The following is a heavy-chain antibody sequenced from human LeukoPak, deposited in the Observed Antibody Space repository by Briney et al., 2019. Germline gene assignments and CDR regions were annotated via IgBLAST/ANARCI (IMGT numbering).Heavy chain of an antibody. Sequence: GGSLRLSCAASGFTFSTYWMHWVRQAPGKGLVWVARIKGDGSSTIYADSVRGRFTISRDNSKNTLYLQTSSLRVEDTAVYYCARASTTVPNLLDHWGRGTLVTVSS. CDR1: GFTFSTYW. D-gene: IGHD4-17*01. CDR3: ARASTTVPNLLDH. V-gene: IGHV3-74*01. CDR2: IKGDGSST. J-gene: IGHJ4*02.